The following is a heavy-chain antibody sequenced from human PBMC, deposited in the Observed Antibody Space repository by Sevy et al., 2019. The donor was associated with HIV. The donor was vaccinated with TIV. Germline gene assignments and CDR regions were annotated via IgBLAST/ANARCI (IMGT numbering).Heavy chain of an antibody. CDR3: AREGCTKPHDY. J-gene: IGHJ4*02. CDR2: LSFGCGRI. Sequence: GESLKISCVASGFNFNIYSFSWVRQAPGKGLEWVSTLSFGCGRINYADSVQGRFTISRDDSKKTLYLEMHSLRVEDTAVYYCAREGCTKPHDYWGQGTLVTVSS. CDR1: GFNFNIYS. D-gene: IGHD2-8*01. V-gene: IGHV3-23*01.